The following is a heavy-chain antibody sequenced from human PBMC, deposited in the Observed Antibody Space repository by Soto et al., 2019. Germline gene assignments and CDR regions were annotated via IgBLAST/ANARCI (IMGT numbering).Heavy chain of an antibody. CDR2: ISAYNGNT. Sequence: ASVKVSCKASGYTFTSYGISWVRQAPGQGLEWMGWISAYNGNTNYAQKLQGRVTMTTDTSTSTAYMELRSLRSDDTAVYYCERVFGDYGDPDAFDIWGQGTMVTVSS. CDR1: GYTFTSYG. J-gene: IGHJ3*02. D-gene: IGHD4-17*01. V-gene: IGHV1-18*01. CDR3: ERVFGDYGDPDAFDI.